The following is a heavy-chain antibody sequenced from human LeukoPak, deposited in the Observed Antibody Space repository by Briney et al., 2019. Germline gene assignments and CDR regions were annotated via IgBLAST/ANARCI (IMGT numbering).Heavy chain of an antibody. Sequence: SETLSLTCTVSGGSISSYYWSWIRQPPGKGLEWIGYIYYSGSTNYNPSLKSRVTISVDTSKNQFSLKLSSVTAADTAVYYCARIRAPHEEVVTAIKPAHDAFDIWGQGTMVTVSS. J-gene: IGHJ3*02. CDR2: IYYSGST. CDR3: ARIRAPHEEVVTAIKPAHDAFDI. CDR1: GGSISSYY. D-gene: IGHD2-21*02. V-gene: IGHV4-59*01.